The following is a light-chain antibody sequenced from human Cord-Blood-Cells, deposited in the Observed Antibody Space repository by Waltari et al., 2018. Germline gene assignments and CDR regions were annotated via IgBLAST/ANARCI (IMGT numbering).Light chain of an antibody. J-gene: IGLJ3*02. Sequence: QSALTQPASVSGSPGQSITISCTGTSSDVGGYHYFSWYQQHPGKAPKLMIYDVIKRPSGVSNRFSGSKSGNTASLTISGLQAEDEADYYCSSYTSSSTFGVFGGGTKLTVL. CDR2: DVI. CDR1: SSDVGGYHY. V-gene: IGLV2-14*01. CDR3: SSYTSSSTFGV.